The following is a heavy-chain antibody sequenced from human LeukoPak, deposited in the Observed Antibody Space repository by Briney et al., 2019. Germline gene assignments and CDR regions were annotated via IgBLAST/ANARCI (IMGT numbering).Heavy chain of an antibody. D-gene: IGHD5-24*01. CDR2: ISSSSITI. V-gene: IGHV3-48*01. Sequence: PGGSLRLSCAASGFTFSSYVMSWVRQAPGKGLEWVSYISSSSITIYYADSVRGRFTISRDNSKNTLYLQMNSLRAEDTAVYYCARGAGYNYPYYFDYWGQGTLVTVSS. CDR3: ARGAGYNYPYYFDY. J-gene: IGHJ4*02. CDR1: GFTFSSYV.